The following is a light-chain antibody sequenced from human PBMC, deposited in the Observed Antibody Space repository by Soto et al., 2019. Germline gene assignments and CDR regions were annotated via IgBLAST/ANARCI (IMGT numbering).Light chain of an antibody. CDR2: DAS. CDR1: QSVISY. Sequence: EIVLTQSPATLSLSPGERATLSCRASQSVISYLAWYQQKPGQAHRLLIYDASNRATGIPARFSGSGPGTDVTLTISRLEPEEFAVYYCQQRSNRPGTLGQGPKVEIK. CDR3: QQRSNRPGT. V-gene: IGKV3-11*01. J-gene: IGKJ1*01.